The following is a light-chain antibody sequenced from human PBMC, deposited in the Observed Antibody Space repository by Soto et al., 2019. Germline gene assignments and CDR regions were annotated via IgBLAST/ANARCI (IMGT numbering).Light chain of an antibody. Sequence: DIPTTPSPSAIFALVGHSPTMTFRASQSISNYLNWYQQKPGKAPKLLIYASTLQSGVPPTFSGSGSGTDFTLTISSLQPEDFATYYCQQNYSTPPITFGQGTRVEIK. CDR3: QQNYSTPPIT. CDR1: QSISNY. V-gene: IGKV1-39*01. J-gene: IGKJ5*01. CDR2: AS.